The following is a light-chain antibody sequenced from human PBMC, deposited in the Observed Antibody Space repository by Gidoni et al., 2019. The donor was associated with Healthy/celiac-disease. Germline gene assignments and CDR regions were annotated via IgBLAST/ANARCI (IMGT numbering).Light chain of an antibody. Sequence: DIVITQSPASLAVSLGERATINCKSSQSGLYRSNNKNYLAWYQQKPGQPPKLLIYWASTRESGVPDRFSGSGSGTDFTLTISSLQAEDVAVYYCQQYYSTPVTFGPGTKVDIK. V-gene: IGKV4-1*01. CDR2: WAS. J-gene: IGKJ3*01. CDR1: QSGLYRSNNKNY. CDR3: QQYYSTPVT.